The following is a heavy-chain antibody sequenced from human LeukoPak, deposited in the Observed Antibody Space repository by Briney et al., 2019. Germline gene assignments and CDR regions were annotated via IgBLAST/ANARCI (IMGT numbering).Heavy chain of an antibody. J-gene: IGHJ4*02. CDR3: ARARGYSYGPGLDY. CDR2: IYYSGST. CDR1: GGSMSSGDYY. Sequence: SETLSLTCTVSGGSMSSGDYYWSWIRQPPGKGPEWIGYIYYSGSTYYNPSLRSRVTISVDTSKNQFSLKLSSVTAADTAVYYCARARGYSYGPGLDYWGQGTLVTVSS. V-gene: IGHV4-30-4*01. D-gene: IGHD5-18*01.